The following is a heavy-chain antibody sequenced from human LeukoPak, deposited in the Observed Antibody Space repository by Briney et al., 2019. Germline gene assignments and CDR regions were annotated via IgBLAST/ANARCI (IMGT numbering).Heavy chain of an antibody. CDR3: ARPIYSSSWDAFNI. D-gene: IGHD6-13*01. J-gene: IGHJ3*02. CDR1: GFTLSSYW. Sequence: GGSLRLSCAASGFTLSSYWMSWVRQAPGKGLECVANINQDGSKVYYVASVKGRFTISREKAKKSLYLQMNSLRAEDTAVYYCARPIYSSSWDAFNIWGQGTMVTVSS. CDR2: INQDGSKV. V-gene: IGHV3-7*01.